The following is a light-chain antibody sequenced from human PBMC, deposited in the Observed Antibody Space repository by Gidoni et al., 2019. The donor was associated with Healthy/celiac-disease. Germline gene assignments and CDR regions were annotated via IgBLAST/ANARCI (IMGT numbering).Light chain of an antibody. CDR2: DDS. V-gene: IGLV3-21*02. CDR1: NLGSKS. J-gene: IGLJ3*02. Sequence: SYVLTQPPSVAVAPGQTARITCGGNNLGSKSVNWYQQKPGQAPGLVVYDDSDRPSGIPERFSGSNSGNTATLTISRVEAGDEADYYCQVWDSSSDLWVFGGGTKLTVL. CDR3: QVWDSSSDLWV.